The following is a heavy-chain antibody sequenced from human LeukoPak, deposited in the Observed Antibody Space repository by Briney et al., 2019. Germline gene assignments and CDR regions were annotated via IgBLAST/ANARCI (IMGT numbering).Heavy chain of an antibody. J-gene: IGHJ3*01. CDR3: ARSSYSSSSSV. Sequence: GGSLRLSCAASGFTFSDYYMSWIRQAPGKGLEWVSYISSSGSTIYYADSVKGRFTISRDNAKNSLYLQMNSLRAEDTAVYCCARSSYSSSSSVWGQGTMVTVSS. CDR1: GFTFSDYY. V-gene: IGHV3-11*01. D-gene: IGHD6-6*01. CDR2: ISSSGSTI.